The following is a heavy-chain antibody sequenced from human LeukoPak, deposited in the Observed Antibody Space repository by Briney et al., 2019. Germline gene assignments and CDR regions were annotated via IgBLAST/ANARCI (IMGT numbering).Heavy chain of an antibody. CDR1: GLTFSDYY. V-gene: IGHV3-11*01. CDR3: ARSIGPYYTMDV. D-gene: IGHD3-22*01. J-gene: IGHJ6*02. CDR2: ISGSGSDL. Sequence: GGSLRLSCVACGLTFSDYYMNWIRQAPGRGLEWVSYISGSGSDLYYADSVKGRFTISRDNAKNSLYLQMNSLRAEDTAVYYCARSIGPYYTMDVWGQGTTVTVSS.